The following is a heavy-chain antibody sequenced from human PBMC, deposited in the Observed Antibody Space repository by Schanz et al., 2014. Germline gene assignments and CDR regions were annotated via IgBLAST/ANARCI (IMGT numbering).Heavy chain of an antibody. V-gene: IGHV3-23*04. CDR1: GFTFSGYS. CDR2: ISGSGGST. D-gene: IGHD3-10*01. CDR3: AKYRGYYRVSGSYRELEY. J-gene: IGHJ4*02. Sequence: VQLVESGGGVVQPGGSLRLSCAASGFTFSGYSMNWVRQAPGKGRGWVSAISGSGGSTYYADSVKGRFTISRDNAKRTLFLQMNSLRPEDTAVYYCAKYRGYYRVSGSYRELEYWGQGTLVTVSS.